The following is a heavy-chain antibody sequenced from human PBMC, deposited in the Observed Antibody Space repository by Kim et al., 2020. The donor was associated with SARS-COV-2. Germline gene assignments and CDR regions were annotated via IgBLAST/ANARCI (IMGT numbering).Heavy chain of an antibody. CDR2: IWYDGSNK. D-gene: IGHD4-17*01. V-gene: IGHV3-33*06. Sequence: GGSLRLSCAASGFTFSSYAMHWVRQAPGKGLEWVAVIWYDGSNKYYADSVKGRFTISRDNSKNTLYLQMNSLRAEDTAVYYCAKESHDYGRSRWFDPWGQGTLVTVSS. CDR3: AKESHDYGRSRWFDP. J-gene: IGHJ5*02. CDR1: GFTFSSYA.